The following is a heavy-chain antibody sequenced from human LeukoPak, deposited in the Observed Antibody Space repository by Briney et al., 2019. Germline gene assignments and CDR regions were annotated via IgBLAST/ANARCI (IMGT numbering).Heavy chain of an antibody. CDR2: ISGSGGST. J-gene: IGHJ4*02. Sequence: GSLRLSCAASGFNFSSYAMSWVRQAPGKGLEWVSAISGSGGSTYYADSVKGRFTISRDNSKNTLYLQMNSLRAEDTAVYYCAKDLMGLGTFDYWGQGTLVTVSS. CDR1: GFNFSSYA. CDR3: AKDLMGLGTFDY. V-gene: IGHV3-23*01. D-gene: IGHD7-27*01.